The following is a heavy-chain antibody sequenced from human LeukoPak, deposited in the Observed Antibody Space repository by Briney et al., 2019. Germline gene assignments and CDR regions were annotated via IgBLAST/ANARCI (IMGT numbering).Heavy chain of an antibody. CDR2: IYYSGST. D-gene: IGHD1-1*01. J-gene: IGHJ6*03. V-gene: IGHV4-59*01. CDR1: GGSISSYC. CDR3: ATSERHIFYYYYMDV. Sequence: SETLSLTCTVSGGSISSYCWSWIRQPPGKGLEWIGYIYYSGSTNYNPSLKSRVTISVDTSKNQFSLKLSSVTAADTAVYYCATSERHIFYYYYMDVWGKGTTVTVSS.